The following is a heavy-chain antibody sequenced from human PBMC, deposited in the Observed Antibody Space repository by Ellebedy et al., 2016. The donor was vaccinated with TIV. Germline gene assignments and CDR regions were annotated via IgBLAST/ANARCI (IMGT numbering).Heavy chain of an antibody. V-gene: IGHV3-7*05. CDR1: GFTFSSYW. CDR3: AKDRYGDYVVYFDY. D-gene: IGHD4-17*01. Sequence: GESLKISCAASGFTFSSYWMSWVRQAPGKGLEWVANIKQDGSEKYYVDSVKGRFTISRDNAKNSLYLQMNSLRAEDTAVYFCAKDRYGDYVVYFDYWGQGTLVTVSS. J-gene: IGHJ4*02. CDR2: IKQDGSEK.